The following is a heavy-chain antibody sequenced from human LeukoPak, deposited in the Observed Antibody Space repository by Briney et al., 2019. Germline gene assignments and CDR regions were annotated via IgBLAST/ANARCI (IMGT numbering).Heavy chain of an antibody. CDR1: GGSISSSNW. CDR3: AKTKITLIVVANSHSGALDI. J-gene: IGHJ3*02. Sequence: SGTLSLTCAVSGGSISSSNWWSWVRQPPGKGLEWIGEIYHSGSTNYNPSLKSRVTISVDKSKNQFSLKLSSVTAADTAVYYCAKTKITLIVVANSHSGALDIWGQGTMVTVSS. CDR2: IYHSGST. D-gene: IGHD3-22*01. V-gene: IGHV4-4*02.